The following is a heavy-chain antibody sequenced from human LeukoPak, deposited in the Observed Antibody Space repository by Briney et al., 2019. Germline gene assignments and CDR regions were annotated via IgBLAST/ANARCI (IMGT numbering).Heavy chain of an antibody. CDR3: ARADNPDYYYYMDV. Sequence: GGSLRLSCAASGFTFSSYAMHWVRQAPGEGLEWVAVISYDGSNKYYADSVKGRFTISRDNSKNTLYLQMNSLKAEDTAVYYCARADNPDYYYYMDVWGKGTTVTVSS. CDR1: GFTFSSYA. D-gene: IGHD5-24*01. J-gene: IGHJ6*03. V-gene: IGHV3-30-3*01. CDR2: ISYDGSNK.